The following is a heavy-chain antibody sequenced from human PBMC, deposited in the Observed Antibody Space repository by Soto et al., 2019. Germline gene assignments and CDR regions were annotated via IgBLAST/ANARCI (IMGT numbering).Heavy chain of an antibody. V-gene: IGHV6-1*01. CDR3: AKEFSSSASDDLYYYGMDV. D-gene: IGHD6-6*01. CDR2: TYYRSQWYD. CDR1: GDSVSSDTAA. Sequence: PSQTLSLTCAISGDSVSSDTAAWNWIRQSPSRGLEWLGRTYYRSQWYDDYSLSVKSRMTITPDTSKNQFSLHLNSVTPDDTAVYYCAKEFSSSASDDLYYYGMDVWGQGTTVTVSS. J-gene: IGHJ6*02.